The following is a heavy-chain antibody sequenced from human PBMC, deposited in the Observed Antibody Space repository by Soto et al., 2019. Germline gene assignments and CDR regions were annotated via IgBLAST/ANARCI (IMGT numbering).Heavy chain of an antibody. CDR2: IIPILGTA. CDR3: ASPHYDFWSGPPIFFDY. V-gene: IGHV1-69*13. Sequence: VASVKVSCKASGGTFSSYAISWVRQAPGQGLEWMGGIIPILGTANYAQKFQGRVTITADESTSTAYMELSSLRSEDTAVYYCASPHYDFWSGPPIFFDYWGQGTLVTVSS. D-gene: IGHD3-3*01. CDR1: GGTFSSYA. J-gene: IGHJ4*02.